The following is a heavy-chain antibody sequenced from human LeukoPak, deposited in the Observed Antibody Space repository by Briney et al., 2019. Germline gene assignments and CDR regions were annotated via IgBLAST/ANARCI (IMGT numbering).Heavy chain of an antibody. J-gene: IGHJ3*02. CDR1: GGSLSSGGYY. CDR2: IYYSGST. D-gene: IGHD3-22*01. CDR3: ARSEYYYDSSGYYRLGGAFDI. Sequence: SQTLSLTCTVSGGSLSSGGYYWSWIRQHPGKGLEWIGYIYYSGSTYYNPSLKSRVTISVDTSKNQFSLKLSSVTAADTAVYYCARSEYYYDSSGYYRLGGAFDIWGQGTMVTVSS. V-gene: IGHV4-31*03.